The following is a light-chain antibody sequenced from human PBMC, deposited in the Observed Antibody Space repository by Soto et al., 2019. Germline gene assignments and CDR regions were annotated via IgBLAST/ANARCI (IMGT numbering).Light chain of an antibody. Sequence: EIVLTQSPGTLSLSPGERATLSCRASQSVSSSYLAWYQQKPGQAPRLRIYGASSRATGIRDRFSGSGSGTDFTLTISRLGPEDFAVYYCQQYGSAPGWTFGQGTKVDIK. CDR2: GAS. CDR1: QSVSSSY. CDR3: QQYGSAPGWT. J-gene: IGKJ1*01. V-gene: IGKV3-20*01.